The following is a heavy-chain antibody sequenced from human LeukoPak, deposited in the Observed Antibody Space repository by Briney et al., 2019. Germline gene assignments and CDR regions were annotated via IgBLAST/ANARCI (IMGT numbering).Heavy chain of an antibody. CDR3: ARLYGSGSNYLGY. CDR1: GGSIRSDNYY. V-gene: IGHV4-31*03. D-gene: IGHD3-10*01. Sequence: PSETLSLTCTVSGGSIRSDNYYWSWIRQFPGKGLEWIGYIYYSGDTYYNPSLKSRVTMSVDTSKNHFSLNLNSVTAADTAIYYCARLYGSGSNYLGYWGQGTLVTVSS. CDR2: IYYSGDT. J-gene: IGHJ4*02.